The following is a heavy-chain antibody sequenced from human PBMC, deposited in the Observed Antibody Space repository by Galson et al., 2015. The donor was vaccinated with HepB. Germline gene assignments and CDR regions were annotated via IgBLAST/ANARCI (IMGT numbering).Heavy chain of an antibody. J-gene: IGHJ3*01. V-gene: IGHV6-1*01. CDR2: TCYRSRWFN. D-gene: IGHD1-26*01. CDR1: GDSVSSRSAA. Sequence: CAISGDSVSSRSAAWSRLRQSPSRGLEWLGRTCYRSRWFNDYAVSVKSRVTINPDTSKNQFSLQLNSVTPEDTAVYYCARDPLGREDAFDVWGQGTTVIVSS. CDR3: ARDPLGREDAFDV.